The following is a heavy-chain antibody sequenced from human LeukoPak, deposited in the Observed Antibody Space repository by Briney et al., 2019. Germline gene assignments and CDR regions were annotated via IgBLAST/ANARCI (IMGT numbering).Heavy chain of an antibody. V-gene: IGHV4-38-2*02. CDR2: VYHSGAT. J-gene: IGHJ4*02. CDR3: ARLYGDYVAPFDY. Sequence: SETLSLTCTVSGDSISGGYFWGWLRQPPGKGPEWIGSVYHSGATYYTPSLKSRVTISVDTSKNTFSLKLNSVTAADTAVYFCARLYGDYVAPFDYWGQGTLVTVSS. D-gene: IGHD4-17*01. CDR1: GDSISGGYF.